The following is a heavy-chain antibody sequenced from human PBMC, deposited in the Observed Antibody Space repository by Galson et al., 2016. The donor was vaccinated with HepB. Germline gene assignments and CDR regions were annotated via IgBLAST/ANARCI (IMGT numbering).Heavy chain of an antibody. D-gene: IGHD2-15*01. CDR2: INPYNGDT. J-gene: IGHJ4*02. Sequence: SVKVSCKASGYTFSLYGISWVRQAPGQGLEWMGWINPYNGDTNYAQKLQGRVTMTTYTSTSAAYMELRSLRSDDTAVYYCARVHCSGGSCYPYGGVDYWGKGTLVTVSS. CDR1: GYTFSLYG. V-gene: IGHV1-18*01. CDR3: ARVHCSGGSCYPYGGVDY.